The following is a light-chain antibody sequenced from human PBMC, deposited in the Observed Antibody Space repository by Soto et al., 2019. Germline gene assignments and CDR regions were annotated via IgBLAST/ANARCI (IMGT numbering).Light chain of an antibody. CDR1: SSDVGAYKF. Sequence: QSVLTQPASVSGSPGQSITISCTGTSSDVGAYKFVSWYQHHPGKAPKLIIYDVTTRPSGVSNRFSGSKSGDTASLTISGLQSEDEDDYYCSSFTSSSTYVFVTGTKVTVL. J-gene: IGLJ1*01. CDR2: DVT. V-gene: IGLV2-14*03. CDR3: SSFTSSSTYV.